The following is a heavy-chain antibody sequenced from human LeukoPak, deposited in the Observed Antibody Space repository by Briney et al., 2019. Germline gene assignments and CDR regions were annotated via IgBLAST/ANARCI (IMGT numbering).Heavy chain of an antibody. D-gene: IGHD3-22*01. CDR2: INTNTGNP. CDR3: ARGQQDYYDSTFQH. V-gene: IGHV7-4-1*02. J-gene: IGHJ1*01. Sequence: ASVKVSCKASGYTFTSYAMNWVRQAPGQGLKWLGWINTNTGNPTYAQGFTGRFVFSLDTSVSTAYLQISSLKAEDTAVYYCARGQQDYYDSTFQHWGQGTLVTVSS. CDR1: GYTFTSYA.